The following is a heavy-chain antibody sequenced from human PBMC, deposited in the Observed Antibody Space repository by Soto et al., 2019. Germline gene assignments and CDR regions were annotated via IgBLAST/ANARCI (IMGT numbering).Heavy chain of an antibody. J-gene: IGHJ3*02. V-gene: IGHV4-34*01. CDR3: AREVPSGAFDI. CDR1: GGSFSGYY. CDR2: INHSGST. Sequence: QVQLQQWGAGLLKPSETLSLTCAVYGGSFSGYYWSWIRQPPGKGLEWIGEINHSGSTNYNPSRKSRVTISVDTSKNQYSLKLRSVTAADTAVYYCAREVPSGAFDIWGQGTMVTVSS. D-gene: IGHD2-2*01.